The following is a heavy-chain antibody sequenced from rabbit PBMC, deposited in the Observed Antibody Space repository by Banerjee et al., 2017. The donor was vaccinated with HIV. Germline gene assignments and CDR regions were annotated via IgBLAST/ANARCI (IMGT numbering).Heavy chain of an antibody. J-gene: IGHJ4*01. V-gene: IGHV1S40*01. CDR2: IYAGSGST. Sequence: QQLVESGGGLVKPGASLTLTCTASGFSFSSGYYMCWVRQAPGKGLEWIACIYAGSGSTYYASWAKGRFTISKTSSTTVTLQMTSLTAADTATYFCARGYADVGGAGYDLWGQGTLVTVS. CDR1: GFSFSSGYY. D-gene: IGHD6-1*01. CDR3: ARGYADVGGAGYDL.